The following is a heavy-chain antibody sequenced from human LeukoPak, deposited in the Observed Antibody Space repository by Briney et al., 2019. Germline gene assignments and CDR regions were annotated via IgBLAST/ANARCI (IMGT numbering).Heavy chain of an antibody. Sequence: GASVKVSCKASGYTFTGYYMHWVRQAPGQGLEWMGWINPNSGGTNYRQKFQGRVTMTRDTSISTAYMELSRLRSDDTAVYYCARERELQWFGELLHTYNWFDPWGQGTLVTVSS. D-gene: IGHD3-10*01. CDR1: GYTFTGYY. CDR3: ARERELQWFGELLHTYNWFDP. V-gene: IGHV1-2*02. CDR2: INPNSGGT. J-gene: IGHJ5*02.